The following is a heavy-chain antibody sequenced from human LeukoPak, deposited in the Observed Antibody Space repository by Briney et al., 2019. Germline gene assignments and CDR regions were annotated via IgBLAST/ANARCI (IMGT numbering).Heavy chain of an antibody. CDR1: GFSLRSFW. D-gene: IGHD1-26*01. CDR2: INQEGSEK. Sequence: GGSLRLSCEPSGFSLRSFWMTWVRQAPGKGPERVANINQEGSEKYYGDSVKGRFTISRDNAKNTLYLEMNSLRAEDTAVYYCARGGATRGRFENWGQGTLVTVSS. V-gene: IGHV3-7*01. CDR3: ARGGATRGRFEN. J-gene: IGHJ4*02.